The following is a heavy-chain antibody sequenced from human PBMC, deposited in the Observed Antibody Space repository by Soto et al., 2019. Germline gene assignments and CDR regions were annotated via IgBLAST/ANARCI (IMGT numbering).Heavy chain of an antibody. CDR1: GGSISSGGYS. Sequence: PSETLSLTCAVSGGSISSGGYSWSWIRQPPGKGLEWIGYIYHSGSTYYNPSLKSRVTISVDRSKNQFSLKLSSVTAVDTAVYYCARGLIASCRNWFDPWGQGTLVTVSS. V-gene: IGHV4-30-2*01. D-gene: IGHD2-21*01. J-gene: IGHJ5*02. CDR3: ARGLIASCRNWFDP. CDR2: IYHSGST.